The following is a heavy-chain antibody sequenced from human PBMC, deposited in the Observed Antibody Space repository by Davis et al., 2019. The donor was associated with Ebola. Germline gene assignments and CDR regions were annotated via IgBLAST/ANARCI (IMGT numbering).Heavy chain of an antibody. V-gene: IGHV1-69*13. CDR3: ARENHPYGDYEYYFDY. CDR1: GYTFTGYY. D-gene: IGHD4-17*01. CDR2: IIPIFGTA. J-gene: IGHJ4*02. Sequence: SVKVSCKASGYTFTGYYMHWVRQAPGQGLEWMGGIIPIFGTANYAQKFQGRVTITADESTSTAYMELSSLRSEDTAVYYCARENHPYGDYEYYFDYWGQGTLVTVSS.